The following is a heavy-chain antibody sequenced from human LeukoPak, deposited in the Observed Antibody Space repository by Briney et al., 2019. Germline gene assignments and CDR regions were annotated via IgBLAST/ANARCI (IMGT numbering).Heavy chain of an antibody. CDR1: GGSFSGYY. J-gene: IGHJ5*02. CDR2: INHSGST. CDR3: ARGSGSSSGWFDP. Sequence: PSETLSLTCAVYGGSFSGYYWSWIRQPPGKGLEWIGEINHSGSTNYNPSLKSRVTISVDTSKNQFSLKLSSVTAADTAAYYCARGSGSSSGWFDPWGQGTLVTVSS. D-gene: IGHD6-6*01. V-gene: IGHV4-34*01.